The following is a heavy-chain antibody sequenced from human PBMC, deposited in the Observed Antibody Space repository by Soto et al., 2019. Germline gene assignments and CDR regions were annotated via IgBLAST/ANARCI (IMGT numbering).Heavy chain of an antibody. D-gene: IGHD3-22*01. V-gene: IGHV1-18*01. J-gene: IGHJ4*02. Sequence: QVQLVQSGAEVNKPGASVKVSCKASGYTFITYGVSWVRQAPGQGLDWLGWISTYNGNTRYAERLQGRVTMTTDTTTNTAYMELRNLRFDDTAVYYCARGPTDYYDNSANYFLDYWGQGTLVTVSS. CDR1: GYTFITYG. CDR2: ISTYNGNT. CDR3: ARGPTDYYDNSANYFLDY.